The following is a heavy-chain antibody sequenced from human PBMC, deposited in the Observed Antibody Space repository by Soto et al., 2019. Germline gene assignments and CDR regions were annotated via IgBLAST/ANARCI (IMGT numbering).Heavy chain of an antibody. CDR1: GGSISSYY. J-gene: IGHJ4*02. CDR2: IYYSGST. Sequence: QVQLQESGPGLVKPSETLSLTCTVSGGSISSYYWSWIRQPPGKGLEWIGYIYYSGSTNYNPSLESRVTMSVDTPKNQFSLKLNSVTAADTAFYYCARGSNTWDYWGQGTLVTVSS. V-gene: IGHV4-59*01. D-gene: IGHD1-26*01. CDR3: ARGSNTWDY.